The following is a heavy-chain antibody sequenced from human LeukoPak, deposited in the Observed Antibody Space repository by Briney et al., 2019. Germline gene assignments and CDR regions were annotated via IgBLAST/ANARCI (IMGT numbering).Heavy chain of an antibody. Sequence: GGSLRLSCAASGFTVSGNHMTWVRQAPGKGLEWVSVIYSGGKTYYADSVKGRLTISRDNSKNTLYLQMNTLRGEDTAVYYCARLTGSYYFDYWGQGTLVTVSS. CDR3: ARLTGSYYFDY. V-gene: IGHV3-53*01. CDR2: IYSGGKT. J-gene: IGHJ4*02. D-gene: IGHD3-9*01. CDR1: GFTVSGNH.